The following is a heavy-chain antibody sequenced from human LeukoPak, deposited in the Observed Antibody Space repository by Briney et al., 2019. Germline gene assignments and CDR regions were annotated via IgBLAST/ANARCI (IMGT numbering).Heavy chain of an antibody. CDR1: GGSISSYY. V-gene: IGHV4-59*12. J-gene: IGHJ3*02. Sequence: SETLSLTCTVSGGSISSYYWSWIRRPPGKGLEWIGYIYYSGSTNYNPSLKSRVTISVDTSKNQFSLKLSSVTAADTAVYYCARDPVVVVPAARPKRAFDIWGQGTMVTVSS. D-gene: IGHD2-2*01. CDR2: IYYSGST. CDR3: ARDPVVVVPAARPKRAFDI.